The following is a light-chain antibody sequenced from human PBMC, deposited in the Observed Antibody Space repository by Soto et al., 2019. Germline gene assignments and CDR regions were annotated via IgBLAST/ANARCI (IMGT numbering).Light chain of an antibody. V-gene: IGKV1-9*01. CDR2: AAS. J-gene: IGKJ5*01. CDR3: QQYNTYST. CDR1: QDISIY. Sequence: IQLTQSPSSLSASVGDSVTITCRASQDISIYLAWYQQKPGKAPKLLIYAASTLQSGVPARFSGSGSGTEFTLTISSLQPDDFATYYCQQYNTYSTFGQGTRLEI.